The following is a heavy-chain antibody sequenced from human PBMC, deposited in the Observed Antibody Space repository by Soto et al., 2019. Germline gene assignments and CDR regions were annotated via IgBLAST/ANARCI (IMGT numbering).Heavy chain of an antibody. D-gene: IGHD3-22*01. CDR3: ARDHYDSSGYPY. J-gene: IGHJ4*02. CDR2: ISSSSSYI. V-gene: IGHV3-21*01. Sequence: GGSLRLSCAASGFPFSRYSMNWVRQAPGKGLEWVSSISSSSSYIYYADSVKGRFTISRDNAKNSLYLQMNSLRAEDTAVYYCARDHYDSSGYPYWGQGTLVTVSS. CDR1: GFPFSRYS.